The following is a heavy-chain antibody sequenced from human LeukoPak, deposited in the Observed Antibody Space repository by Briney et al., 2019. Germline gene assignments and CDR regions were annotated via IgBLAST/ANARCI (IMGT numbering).Heavy chain of an antibody. D-gene: IGHD3-22*01. CDR3: ARGFYDSSGYYGYDY. CDR1: GGSISSGDYY. CDR2: IYYSGST. Sequence: PSETLSLTCTVSGGSISSGDYYWSWIRQPPGKGLEWIGYIYYSGSTYYNPSLKSRVTISVDTSKNQFSPKLSSVTAADTAVYYCARGFYDSSGYYGYDYWGQGTLATVSS. J-gene: IGHJ4*02. V-gene: IGHV4-30-4*01.